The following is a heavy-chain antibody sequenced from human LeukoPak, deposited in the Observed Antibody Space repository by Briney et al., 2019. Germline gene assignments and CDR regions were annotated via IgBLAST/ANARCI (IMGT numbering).Heavy chain of an antibody. CDR2: IYYSGST. V-gene: IGHV4-59*01. D-gene: IGHD2-2*01. CDR1: GGSISSYY. Sequence: SETLSLTCTVSGGSISSYYWSWIRQPPGKGLEWIGYIYYSGSTNYNPSLKSRVTISVDTSKNQFSLKLSSVTAADTAVYYCASGWYCSSTSCRNDRDYWGQGTLVTVSS. CDR3: ASGWYCSSTSCRNDRDY. J-gene: IGHJ4*02.